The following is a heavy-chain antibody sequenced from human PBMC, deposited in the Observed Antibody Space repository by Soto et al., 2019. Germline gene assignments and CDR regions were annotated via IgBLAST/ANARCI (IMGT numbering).Heavy chain of an antibody. D-gene: IGHD3-9*01. J-gene: IGHJ6*03. CDR3: ARQIDYILTGYTRYYYYMDV. V-gene: IGHV3-53*04. CDR1: GFTVSSNY. CDR2: IYSGGST. Sequence: PGGSLRLSCAASGFTVSSNYMSWVRQAPGKGLEWVSVIYSGGSTYYADSVKGRFTISRHNSKNTLYLQMNSLRAEDTAVYYCARQIDYILTGYTRYYYYMDVWGKGTTVTVSS.